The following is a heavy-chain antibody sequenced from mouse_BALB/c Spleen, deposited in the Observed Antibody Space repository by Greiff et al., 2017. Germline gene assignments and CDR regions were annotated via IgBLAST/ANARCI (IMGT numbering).Heavy chain of an antibody. V-gene: IGHV5-17*02. J-gene: IGHJ4*01. CDR1: GFTFSSFG. Sequence: EVKLMESGGGLVQPGGSRKLSCAASGFTFSSFGMHWVRQAPEKGLEWVAYISSGSSTIYYADTVKGRFTISRDNPKNTLFLQMTSLRSEDTAMYYCARGGYRYDGYAMDYWGQGTSVTVSS. CDR3: ARGGYRYDGYAMDY. D-gene: IGHD2-14*01. CDR2: ISSGSSTI.